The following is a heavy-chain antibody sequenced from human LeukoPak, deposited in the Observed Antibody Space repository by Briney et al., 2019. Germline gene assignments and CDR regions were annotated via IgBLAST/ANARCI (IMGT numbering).Heavy chain of an antibody. V-gene: IGHV4-59*01. CDR3: AREGPPPYCSGGSCYDSDWFDP. CDR2: IYYSGST. J-gene: IGHJ5*02. D-gene: IGHD2-15*01. Sequence: SETLSLTCTVSGGSISSYYWSWIRQPPGKGLEWTGYIYYSGSTNYNPSLKSRVTISVDTSKNQFSLKLSSVTAADTAVYYCAREGPPPYCSGGSCYDSDWFDPWGQGTLVTVSS. CDR1: GGSISSYY.